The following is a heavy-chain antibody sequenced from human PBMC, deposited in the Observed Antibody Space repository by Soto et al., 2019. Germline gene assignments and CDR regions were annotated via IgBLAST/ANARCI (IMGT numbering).Heavy chain of an antibody. D-gene: IGHD3-22*01. V-gene: IGHV3-30*18. CDR2: ISYDGSNK. J-gene: IGHJ3*02. CDR1: GFTFSIYG. Sequence: GGSLRLFCAASGFTFSIYGMHWVRQTQSKGLEWVAVISYDGSNKYYADSVKGRFTISRDNSKNTLYLQMNSLRAEDTAVYYCANGGGYYDSSGPGGAFGIWGQGTMVTVSS. CDR3: ANGGGYYDSSGPGGAFGI.